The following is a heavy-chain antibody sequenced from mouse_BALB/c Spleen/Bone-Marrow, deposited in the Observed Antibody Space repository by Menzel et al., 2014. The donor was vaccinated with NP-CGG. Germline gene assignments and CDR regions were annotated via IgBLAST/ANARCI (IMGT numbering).Heavy chain of an antibody. CDR3: AIITTAWYFDV. D-gene: IGHD1-1*01. J-gene: IGHJ1*01. Sequence: EVKVEESGPSLVKPSQTLSLTCSVTGDSINSGYWNWIRKFPGNKLDYTGYISYSGSTYYNPSLKSRISITRDTSKNQYYLQLNSVTTEDTATYYCAIITTAWYFDVWGAGTTVTVSS. V-gene: IGHV3-8*02. CDR2: ISYSGST. CDR1: GDSINSGY.